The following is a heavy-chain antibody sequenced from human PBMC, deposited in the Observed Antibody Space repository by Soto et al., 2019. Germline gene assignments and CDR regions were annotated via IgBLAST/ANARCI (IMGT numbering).Heavy chain of an antibody. Sequence: EVQLLESGGGLVQPGGSLRLSCAASGFTFSSYAKRWVRQAPVKGLEWVSAISGSGGSTYYADSVKGRFTISRDNSKNTLYLQMNSLRAEDTAVYYCARRSSVSYYDYWGQGTLVTVSS. CDR1: GFTFSSYA. CDR3: ARRSSVSYYDY. CDR2: ISGSGGST. J-gene: IGHJ4*02. D-gene: IGHD6-19*01. V-gene: IGHV3-23*01.